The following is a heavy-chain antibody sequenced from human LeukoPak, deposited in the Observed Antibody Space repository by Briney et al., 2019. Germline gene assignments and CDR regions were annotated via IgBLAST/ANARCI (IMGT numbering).Heavy chain of an antibody. CDR3: GRGAEQWLVLFSYY. CDR2: IWYDGSHK. V-gene: IGHV3-33*01. CDR1: RVTFISYV. Sequence: GGSLRLSSAPSRVTFISYVLHCVPDTPGKGLERVADIWYDGSHKYYADSVKGRFTISRDNSKITLYLQMNSLRAGDTAVYYCGRGAEQWLVLFSYYWGQGTLVTVSS. J-gene: IGHJ4*02. D-gene: IGHD6-19*01.